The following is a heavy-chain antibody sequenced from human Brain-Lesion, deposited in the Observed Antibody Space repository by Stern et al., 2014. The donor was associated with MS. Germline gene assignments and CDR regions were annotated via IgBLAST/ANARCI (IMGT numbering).Heavy chain of an antibody. J-gene: IGHJ6*02. CDR3: ARDQRGITIFGVVTDYYYLGMDV. CDR2: INPNTGGT. CDR1: GYIFTGYY. V-gene: IGHV1-2*02. D-gene: IGHD3-3*01. Sequence: VQLGESGAEVKKPGASVKVSCKTSGYIFTGYYIHWVRQAPGQGLEWMAWINPNTGGTKYAQTFQGRVTMSRDTSISTAYVELSSLTSDDTAVYYCARDQRGITIFGVVTDYYYLGMDVWGQGTTVTVSS.